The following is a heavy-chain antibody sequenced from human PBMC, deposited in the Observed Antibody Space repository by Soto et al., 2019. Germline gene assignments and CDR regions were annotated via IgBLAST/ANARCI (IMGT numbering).Heavy chain of an antibody. CDR2: VNPKSGNT. Sequence: QVQLVQSGAEVKKPGASVKVSCKASGYSFSTYDINWVRQAAGQGLEWMGWVNPKSGNTDYAQRXGGRVTLXXNXXXXXXXMELSALTPEDTAVYYCARPYCDSTSCYTDWFDPWGQGTLVTVSS. CDR3: ARPYCDSTSCYTDWFDP. J-gene: IGHJ5*02. V-gene: IGHV1-8*01. CDR1: GYSFSTYD. D-gene: IGHD2-2*02.